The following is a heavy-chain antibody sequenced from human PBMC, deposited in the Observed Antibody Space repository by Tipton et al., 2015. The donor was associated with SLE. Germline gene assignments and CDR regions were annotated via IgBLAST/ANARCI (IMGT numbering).Heavy chain of an antibody. J-gene: IGHJ4*02. CDR3: ARDLILQQLDY. CDR1: RFTFSSYS. CDR2: ISYDGSNK. Sequence: RSLRLSCSASRFTFSSYSMHWVRQAPGKGLEWVAVISYDGSNKYYADSVKGRFTISRDNSKNTLYLQMNSLRADDTAVYYCARDLILQQLDYWGQGTLVTVSS. D-gene: IGHD6-13*01. V-gene: IGHV3-30*04.